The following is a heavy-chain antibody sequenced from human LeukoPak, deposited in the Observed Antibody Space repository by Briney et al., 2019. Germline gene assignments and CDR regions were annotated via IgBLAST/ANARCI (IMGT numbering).Heavy chain of an antibody. D-gene: IGHD1-26*01. CDR3: ARGRGSGSNYEILDY. J-gene: IGHJ4*02. CDR1: GGSISSGNW. V-gene: IGHV4-4*02. Sequence: SETLSLTCAVSGGSISSGNWWSWVRQPPGKGLEWIGEIFRSGSTNYNPSLKSRVTISVDKSNNQFSLKLNSVTAADTAVYYCARGRGSGSNYEILDYWGQGTLVTVSS. CDR2: IFRSGST.